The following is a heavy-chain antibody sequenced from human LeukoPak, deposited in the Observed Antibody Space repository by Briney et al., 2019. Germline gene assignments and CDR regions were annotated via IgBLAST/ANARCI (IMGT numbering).Heavy chain of an antibody. CDR3: ARDLAANWFDL. V-gene: IGHV4-34*01. CDR2: INHSGST. Sequence: SETLSLTCAVYSGSFSGYYWSWIRQPPGKGLEWIGEINHSGSTNYNPSLKSRVTISVDTSKNQFSLKLSPVTAADTAVYYCARDLAANWFDLWGQGTLVTVSS. CDR1: SGSFSGYY. J-gene: IGHJ5*02. D-gene: IGHD6-25*01.